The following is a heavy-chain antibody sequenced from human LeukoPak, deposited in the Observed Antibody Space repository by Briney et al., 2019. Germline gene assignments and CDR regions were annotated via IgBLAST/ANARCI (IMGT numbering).Heavy chain of an antibody. V-gene: IGHV3-11*06. J-gene: IGHJ4*02. CDR1: GFTFSGYY. CDR3: ARDEGYCSGDSCYSNY. Sequence: GGSLRLSCAASGFTFSGYYMSWIRQAPGKGLEWVSYISSSSSYTNSADSVKGRFTISRDNAKNSLYLQMNSLRAEDTAAYYCARDEGYCSGDSCYSNYWGQGTLVTVSS. CDR2: ISSSSSYT. D-gene: IGHD2-15*01.